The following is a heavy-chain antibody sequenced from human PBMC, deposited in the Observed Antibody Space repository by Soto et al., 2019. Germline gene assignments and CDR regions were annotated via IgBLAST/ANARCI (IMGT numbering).Heavy chain of an antibody. V-gene: IGHV4-59*01. CDR1: IGSISSYY. CDR2: IYYSGST. CDR3: ARLVFGITIVRGVNWFDP. D-gene: IGHD3-10*01. Sequence: SESLSLTCTVSIGSISSYYGSWIRQPPGKGLEWIGYIYYSGSTNYNPSLKSRVTISVDTSKNQFSLKLSSVTAADTAVYYCARLVFGITIVRGVNWFDPWGQGTLVTVSS. J-gene: IGHJ5*02.